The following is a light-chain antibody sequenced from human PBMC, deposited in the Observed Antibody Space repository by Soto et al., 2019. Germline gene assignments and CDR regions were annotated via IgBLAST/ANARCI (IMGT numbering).Light chain of an antibody. CDR1: SSDVGGYHY. J-gene: IGLJ1*01. CDR2: EVN. V-gene: IGLV2-8*01. Sequence: QSALTQPPSASGSPGQSVTISCTGTSSDVGGYHYVSWYQQHPGKVPKLMVYEVNKRPSGVPDRFSGSQSGNTASLTVSGLQAEDDAYYYCTSYARGNSVFGTGTKVTVL. CDR3: TSYARGNSV.